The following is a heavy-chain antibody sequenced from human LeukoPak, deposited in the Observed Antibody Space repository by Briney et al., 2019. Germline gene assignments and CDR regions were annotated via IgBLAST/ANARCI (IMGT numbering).Heavy chain of an antibody. Sequence: SETLSLTCTVSGGSISSGDYYWSWIRQPPGKGLEWIGYIYYSGSTYYNPSLKSRVTISVDTSKNQFSLKLSSVTAADTAVYYCARDPRRGYDYRDYFDYWGRGTLVTVSS. CDR1: GGSISSGDYY. CDR3: ARDPRRGYDYRDYFDY. V-gene: IGHV4-30-4*01. D-gene: IGHD5-12*01. CDR2: IYYSGST. J-gene: IGHJ4*02.